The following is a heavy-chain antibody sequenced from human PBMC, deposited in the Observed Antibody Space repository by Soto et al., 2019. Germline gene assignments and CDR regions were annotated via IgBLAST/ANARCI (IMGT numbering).Heavy chain of an antibody. J-gene: IGHJ4*02. CDR1: GYTFTSYG. CDR2: ISAYNGNT. V-gene: IGHV1-18*04. CDR3: ASRSQSGTLFYYLEY. D-gene: IGHD1-1*01. Sequence: ASVKVSCKASGYTFTSYGISWVRQAPGQGLGWMGWISAYNGNTNYAQKLQGRVTMTTDTSTSTAYMELRSLRSDDTAVYYCASRSQSGTLFYYLEYWGQGTLVTVSS.